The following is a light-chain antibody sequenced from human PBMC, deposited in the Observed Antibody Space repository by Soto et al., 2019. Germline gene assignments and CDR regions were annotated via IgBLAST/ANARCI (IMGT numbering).Light chain of an antibody. CDR3: QESYNSPAVS. Sequence: RVTITCRASQNIDNYLNWYQHKPGKAPKLLIYATSTLQSGVPARFSGSGSGTEFTLTISTLQSEDFATYFCQESYNSPAVSFGGGTKVDIK. CDR1: QNIDNY. J-gene: IGKJ4*01. CDR2: ATS. V-gene: IGKV1-39*01.